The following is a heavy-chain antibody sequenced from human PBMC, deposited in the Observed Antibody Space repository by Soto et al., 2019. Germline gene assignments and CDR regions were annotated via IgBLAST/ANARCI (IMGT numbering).Heavy chain of an antibody. CDR1: GFTFGSYW. V-gene: IGHV3-7*01. Sequence: LSLSCGGSGFTFGSYWMSLGRQAPGQGLEWVANIKQDGSEKYYVDSVKGRFTISRDNANNSLYLQMNSLRAEDTAVYYCARPVGINLSLPRFVMDVWGQGTTVTGSS. CDR3: ARPVGINLSLPRFVMDV. D-gene: IGHD6-13*01. J-gene: IGHJ6*02. CDR2: IKQDGSEK.